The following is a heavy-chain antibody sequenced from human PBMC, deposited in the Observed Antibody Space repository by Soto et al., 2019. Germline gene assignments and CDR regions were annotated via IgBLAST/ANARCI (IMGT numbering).Heavy chain of an antibody. CDR1: GLSFSTHS. J-gene: IGHJ6*02. CDR2: ISSSSTYI. V-gene: IGHV3-21*01. Sequence: PGGSLRLSCVPSGLSFSTHSMNWVRQAPGKGLEWVSSISSSSTYIYYADSVKGRFTISRDNAKSSLYLQMNSLRADDTAVYYCARDRNPSSKTHGMDVWGQGTTVTVSS. CDR3: ARDRNPSSKTHGMDV.